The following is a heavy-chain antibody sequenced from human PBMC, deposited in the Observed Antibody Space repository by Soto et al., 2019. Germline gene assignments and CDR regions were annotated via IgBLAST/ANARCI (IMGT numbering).Heavy chain of an antibody. CDR2: ISSSSSTI. V-gene: IGHV3-48*02. Sequence: GGSLRLSWVTGEFEFRRDTFFGDPLALGQGLEWVSYISSSSSTIYYADSVKGRFTISRDNAKNSLYPQMNSLRDEDTAVYYCARALERRDGYKAGLDYWGQGTLVTVSS. D-gene: IGHD5-12*01. CDR1: EFEFRRDT. J-gene: IGHJ4*02. CDR3: ARALERRDGYKAGLDY.